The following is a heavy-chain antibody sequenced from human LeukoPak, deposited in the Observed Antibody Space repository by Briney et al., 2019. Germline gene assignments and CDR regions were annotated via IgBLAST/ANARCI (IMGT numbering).Heavy chain of an antibody. CDR2: ITRKSYGGTT. J-gene: IGHJ4*02. CDR3: SHSGKYDFWSGTF. Sequence: PGGSLRLSCPASGHTSDDYTVTWVRQAPGKGLEWVGFITRKSYGGTTEYAATVKGRFTISRDDSKSIAYLEMSSLKTEDTGVYYCSHSGKYDFWSGTFWGQGTLVIVSS. CDR1: GHTSDDYT. D-gene: IGHD3-3*01. V-gene: IGHV3-49*04.